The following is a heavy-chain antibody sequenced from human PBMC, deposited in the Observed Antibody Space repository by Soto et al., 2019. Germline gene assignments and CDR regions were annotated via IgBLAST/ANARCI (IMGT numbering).Heavy chain of an antibody. CDR1: GYTFTSYG. CDR3: ARARDYYGSGSYFGMDG. D-gene: IGHD3-10*01. CDR2: ISAYNGNT. V-gene: IGHV1-18*01. J-gene: IGHJ6*02. Sequence: ASVKVSCKASGYTFTSYGISWVRQAPGQGLEWMGWISAYNGNTNYAQKLQGRVTMTTDTSTSTAYMELRSLRSDDTAVYYCARARDYYGSGSYFGMDGWGQGTTVTVAS.